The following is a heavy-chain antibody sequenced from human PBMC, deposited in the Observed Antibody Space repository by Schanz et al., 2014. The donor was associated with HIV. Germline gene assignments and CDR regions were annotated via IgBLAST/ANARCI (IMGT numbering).Heavy chain of an antibody. CDR2: ISESGRYT. CDR3: AKARGVAGFDP. V-gene: IGHV3-23*01. D-gene: IGHD2-21*01. CDR1: GLTFSDYA. J-gene: IGHJ5*02. Sequence: EVQLLESGGGLVQPGGSLRLSCAASGLTFSDYAMTWVRQGAGKGLEWVSTISESGRYTYYADSVKGRFTISRDNSKNTLYLQMNSLRAEDAAVYYCAKARGVAGFDPWGQGTLVTVSS.